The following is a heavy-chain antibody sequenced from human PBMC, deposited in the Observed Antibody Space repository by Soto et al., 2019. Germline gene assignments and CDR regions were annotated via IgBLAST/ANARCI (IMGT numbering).Heavy chain of an antibody. CDR1: GFTFSSYW. J-gene: IGHJ4*02. V-gene: IGHV3-74*01. CDR2: INPDGSAT. D-gene: IGHD5-18*01. Sequence: PGGSLSLSCAASGFTFSSYWMHWVRQAPGKGLVWVSRINPDGSATNYADSAKGRFTISRDNAKNTLYLQMNSLRAEDTAVFYCGRGGSDSPMAPGYWGQGTLVTVSS. CDR3: GRGGSDSPMAPGY.